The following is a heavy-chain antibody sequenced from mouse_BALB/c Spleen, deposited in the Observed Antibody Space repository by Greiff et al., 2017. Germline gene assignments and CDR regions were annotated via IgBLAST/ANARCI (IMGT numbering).Heavy chain of an antibody. J-gene: IGHJ2*01. D-gene: IGHD2-9*01. Sequence: QVQLQQSGAELAKPGASVKMSCKASGYTFTSYWMHWVKQRPGQGLEWIGYINPSTGYTEYNQKFKDKATLTADKSSSTAYMQLSSLTSEDSAVYYCARGTLLWLRREYYFDYWGQGTTLTVSS. CDR3: ARGTLLWLRREYYFDY. V-gene: IGHV1-7*01. CDR1: GYTFTSYW. CDR2: INPSTGYT.